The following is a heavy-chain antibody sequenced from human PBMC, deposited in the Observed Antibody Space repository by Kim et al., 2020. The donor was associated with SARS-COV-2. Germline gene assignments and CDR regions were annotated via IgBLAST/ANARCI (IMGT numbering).Heavy chain of an antibody. CDR1: GGSISSGGYY. D-gene: IGHD3-9*01. V-gene: IGHV4-31*03. Sequence: SETLSLTCTVSGGSISSGGYYWSWIRQHPGKGLEWIGYIYYSGSTYYNPSLKSRVTISVDTSKNQFSLKLSSVTAADTAVYYCARGAYYDILTGYYRGFYFDYWGQGTLVTVSS. CDR3: ARGAYYDILTGYYRGFYFDY. CDR2: IYYSGST. J-gene: IGHJ4*02.